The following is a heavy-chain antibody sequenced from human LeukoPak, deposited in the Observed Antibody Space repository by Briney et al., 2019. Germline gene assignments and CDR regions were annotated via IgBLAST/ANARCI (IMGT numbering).Heavy chain of an antibody. D-gene: IGHD3-22*01. J-gene: IGHJ4*02. CDR1: GYTSTGYY. Sequence: GASVKVSCKXSGYTSTGYYMHWVRQAPGQGLEWMGRINPNSGGTNYSQKFQGRVTMTRDTSISTAYMELSRLRSDDTAVYYCASLRYYYDSSGYLFDDYWGQGTLVTVSS. CDR2: INPNSGGT. CDR3: ASLRYYYDSSGYLFDDY. V-gene: IGHV1-2*06.